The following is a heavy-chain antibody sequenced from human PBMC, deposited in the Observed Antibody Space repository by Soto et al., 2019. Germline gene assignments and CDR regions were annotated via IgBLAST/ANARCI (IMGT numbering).Heavy chain of an antibody. Sequence: QVQLVQSGAEVKKPGASVKVSCKASGYTFGSYGMTWVRQAPGQGLEWMGWISAYNGNTDYAQKFQGRVTLTTDTSTDTAYMELRSLRSDDTAVYYCARDRVVAPGWFDPWGQGTLVTVSS. D-gene: IGHD3-3*01. J-gene: IGHJ5*02. CDR3: ARDRVVAPGWFDP. CDR2: ISAYNGNT. CDR1: GYTFGSYG. V-gene: IGHV1-18*01.